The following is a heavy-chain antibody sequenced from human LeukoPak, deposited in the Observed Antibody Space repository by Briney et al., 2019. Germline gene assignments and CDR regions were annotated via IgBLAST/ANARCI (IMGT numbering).Heavy chain of an antibody. J-gene: IGHJ4*02. CDR3: AKSSSGSPWIDY. D-gene: IGHD1-26*01. CDR2: IYTSGST. Sequence: SQTLSLTCTVSGGSISSGSYYWSWIRRPAGKGLEWIGRIYTSGSTNYNPSLKSRVTISVDTSKNQFSLKLSSVTAADTAVYYCAKSSSGSPWIDYWGQGTLVTVSS. CDR1: GGSISSGSYY. V-gene: IGHV4-61*02.